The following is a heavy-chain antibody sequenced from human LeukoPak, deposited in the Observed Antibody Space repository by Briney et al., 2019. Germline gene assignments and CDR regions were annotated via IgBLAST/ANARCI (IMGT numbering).Heavy chain of an antibody. CDR1: GGSVSSSSYY. Sequence: SETLSLTCTVSGGSVSSSSYYWGWIRQPPGKGLEWIGSMYYTGSTYYNPSLKSRVTISVDTSKNQFSLKLSSVTAADTAVYYCARVGATGSGYYLDYWGQGTLVTVSS. CDR2: MYYTGST. D-gene: IGHD1-26*01. V-gene: IGHV4-39*01. CDR3: ARVGATGSGYYLDY. J-gene: IGHJ4*02.